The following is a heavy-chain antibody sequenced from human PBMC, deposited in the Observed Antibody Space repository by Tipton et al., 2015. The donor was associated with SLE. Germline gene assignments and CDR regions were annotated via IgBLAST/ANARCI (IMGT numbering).Heavy chain of an antibody. Sequence: TLSLTCAVYGGSFSGYYWSWIRQPPGKGLEWIGSRHHGGSTNYNPALTSRVTISGDPSKNQFSLRLTSVTAADTAVYFCARSITIFGVGDAFDPWGQGTLVTVSS. CDR3: ARSITIFGVGDAFDP. V-gene: IGHV4-59*07. D-gene: IGHD3-3*01. J-gene: IGHJ5*02. CDR1: GGSFSGYY. CDR2: RHHGGST.